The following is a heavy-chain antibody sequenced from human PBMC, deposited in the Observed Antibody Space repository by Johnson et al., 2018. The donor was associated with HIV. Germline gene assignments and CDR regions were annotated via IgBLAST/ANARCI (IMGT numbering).Heavy chain of an antibody. CDR3: ARRTVTALFDI. J-gene: IGHJ3*02. D-gene: IGHD4-17*01. CDR2: ISSSGDII. CDR1: GITFSDYY. Sequence: QVQLVESGGGLVKPGGSLRLSCAASGITFSDYYMSWIRQAPGKGLEWVSFISSSGDIIRYADSVKGRFTISRDNAKNSLILQMNSLRDEDTAVYYCARRTVTALFDIWGQGTLVTVSS. V-gene: IGHV3-11*04.